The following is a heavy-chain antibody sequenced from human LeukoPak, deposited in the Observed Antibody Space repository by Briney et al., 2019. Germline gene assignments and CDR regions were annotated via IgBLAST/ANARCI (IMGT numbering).Heavy chain of an antibody. CDR3: ARQTGSGLFSLP. D-gene: IGHD3-10*01. CDR2: IYFSGGT. J-gene: IGHJ4*02. Sequence: PSETLSLTCTVSGYSISSGYYWSWIRQPPGKGLEWIGSIYFSGGTYYNASLKSRVTISVDTSKNQFSLKLSSVTAADTAVYYCARQTGSGLFSLPGGQGTLVTVSS. CDR1: GYSISSGYY. V-gene: IGHV4-38-2*02.